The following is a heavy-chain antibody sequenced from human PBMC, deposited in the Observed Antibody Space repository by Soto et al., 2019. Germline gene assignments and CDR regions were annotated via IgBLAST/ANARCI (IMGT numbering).Heavy chain of an antibody. CDR2: VSGGGGST. CDR3: AKACRYSGWYGYNWFDP. V-gene: IGHV3-23*01. Sequence: GGSLRLSCAASGFTFSSSAMTWVRQAPGKGLEWVSAVSGGGGSTYYADSVKGRFTISRDNSKNTLYLQMNSLRAEDTAVYYYAKACRYSGWYGYNWFDPWGQGTLVTVSS. CDR1: GFTFSSSA. D-gene: IGHD6-19*01. J-gene: IGHJ5*02.